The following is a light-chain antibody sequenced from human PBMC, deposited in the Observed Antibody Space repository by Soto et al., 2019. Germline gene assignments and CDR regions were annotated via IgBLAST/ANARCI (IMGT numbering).Light chain of an antibody. Sequence: DIQMTQSPSTLSASVGDRVTITCRASQSISSWLAWYQQKPGKAPKLLIYDASSLESGVPSRLSGSGSGTEFTLTISSLQPDDFATYYCQQYNSYSPVTFGGGPNVDIK. CDR1: QSISSW. CDR3: QQYNSYSPVT. CDR2: DAS. J-gene: IGKJ4*01. V-gene: IGKV1-5*01.